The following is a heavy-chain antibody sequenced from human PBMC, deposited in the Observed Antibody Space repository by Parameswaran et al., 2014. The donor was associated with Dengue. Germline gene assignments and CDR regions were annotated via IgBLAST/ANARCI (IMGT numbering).Heavy chain of an antibody. Sequence: VRQMPGKGLEWIGYIYYSGSTSYNPSLKRRLTLSMDTAKNQISLKLPSVTAADTAMYYCARRSGYCGGHGCYLNDAFDIWGQGTMVTVSS. V-gene: IGHV4-59*01. J-gene: IGHJ3*02. CDR2: IYYSGST. CDR3: ARRSGYCGGHGCYLNDAFDI. D-gene: IGHD2-21*01.